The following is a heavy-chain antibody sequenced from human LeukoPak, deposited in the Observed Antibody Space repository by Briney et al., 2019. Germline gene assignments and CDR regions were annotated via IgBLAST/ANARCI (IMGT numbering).Heavy chain of an antibody. D-gene: IGHD6-19*01. V-gene: IGHV6-1*01. J-gene: IGHJ4*02. CDR2: TYYRSKWYN. CDR1: GDSVSSNSAA. CDR3: ARDAGSGWSSFGY. Sequence: SQTLSLTCAISGDSVSSNSAAWNWIRHSPSRGLEWLGRTYYRSKWYNDYAVSMKSRITINPDTSKDQFSLQLNSVTPEDTAVYYCARDAGSGWSSFGYWGQGTLVTVSS.